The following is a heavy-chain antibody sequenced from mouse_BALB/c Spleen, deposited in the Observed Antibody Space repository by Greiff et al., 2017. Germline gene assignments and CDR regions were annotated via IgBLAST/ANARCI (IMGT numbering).Heavy chain of an antibody. CDR1: GFTFSSFG. CDR2: ISSGSSTI. D-gene: IGHD1-1*01. V-gene: IGHV5-17*02. J-gene: IGHJ4*01. CDR3: ARKAYYYGRYAMDY. Sequence: VKLMESGGGLVQPGGSRKLSCAASGFTFSSFGMHWVRQAPEKGLEWVAYISSGSSTIYYADTVKGRFTISRDNPKNTLFLQMTSLRSEDTAMYYCARKAYYYGRYAMDYWGQGTSVTVSS.